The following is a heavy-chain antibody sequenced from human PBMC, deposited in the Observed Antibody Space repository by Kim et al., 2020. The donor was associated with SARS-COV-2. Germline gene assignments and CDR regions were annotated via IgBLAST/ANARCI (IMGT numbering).Heavy chain of an antibody. V-gene: IGHV3-23*01. J-gene: IGHJ5*02. D-gene: IGHD6-19*01. CDR3: AKDEGVAVAEKNP. Sequence: DSVKGRYTIPRENARNTLYLQRNSLRAEDTAVYYCAKDEGVAVAEKNPWGQGTLVTVSS.